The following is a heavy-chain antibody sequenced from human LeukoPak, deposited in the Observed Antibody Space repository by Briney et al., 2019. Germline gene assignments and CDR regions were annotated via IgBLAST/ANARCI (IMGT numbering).Heavy chain of an antibody. D-gene: IGHD3-3*01. V-gene: IGHV1-69*06. CDR1: GGAFSSYA. Sequence: SVKVSCKASGGAFSSYAISWVRQAPGQGLEWMGGIIPIFGTVNYAQKFQGRVTITADKSTSTAYMELSSLRSEDTAAYYCARSLFRFLEWSYRSYYYYYMDVWGKGTTVTVSS. CDR2: IIPIFGTV. CDR3: ARSLFRFLEWSYRSYYYYYMDV. J-gene: IGHJ6*03.